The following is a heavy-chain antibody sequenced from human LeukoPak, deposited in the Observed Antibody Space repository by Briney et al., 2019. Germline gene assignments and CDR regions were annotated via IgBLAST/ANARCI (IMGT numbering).Heavy chain of an antibody. D-gene: IGHD3-22*01. V-gene: IGHV4-34*01. Sequence: SETLSLTCAVYGGSFSGYYWSWIRQPPGKGLEWIGEINHSGSTNYNPSLKSRVTISVDTSKNQFSLKLSSVTAADTAVYYCARGQEHRNYHDSSGYYDYWGQGTLVTVSS. CDR1: GGSFSGYY. CDR2: INHSGST. J-gene: IGHJ4*02. CDR3: ARGQEHRNYHDSSGYYDY.